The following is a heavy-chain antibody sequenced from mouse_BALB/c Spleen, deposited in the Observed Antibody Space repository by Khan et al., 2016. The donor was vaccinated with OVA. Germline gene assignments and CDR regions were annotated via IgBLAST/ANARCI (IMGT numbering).Heavy chain of an antibody. J-gene: IGHJ2*01. CDR2: ISYSGVT. D-gene: IGHD1-1*01. Sequence: EVQLVESGPGLVKPSQSLSLTCTVTGSSITSGYAWNWIRQFPGNKLEWMGYISYSGVTSYTPSLKSRISFTRATSKNQFFLQLNSVTTEDTATYYCARGNYYGYYFDYWGQGTTLTVSS. CDR3: ARGNYYGYYFDY. CDR1: GSSITSGYA. V-gene: IGHV3-2*02.